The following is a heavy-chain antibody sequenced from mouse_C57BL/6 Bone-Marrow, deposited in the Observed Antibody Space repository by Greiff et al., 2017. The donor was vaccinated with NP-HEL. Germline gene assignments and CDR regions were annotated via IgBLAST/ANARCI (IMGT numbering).Heavy chain of an antibody. Sequence: VQLQQSGAELVRPGASVTLSCKASGYTFTDYEMHWVKQTPVHGLEWIGAIDPETGGTAYNQKFKGKAILTADKSSSTAYMELRSLTSEDSAVYYCTSMVTPAWFAYWGQGTRVTVSA. CDR1: GYTFTDYE. D-gene: IGHD2-2*01. CDR3: TSMVTPAWFAY. CDR2: IDPETGGT. J-gene: IGHJ3*01. V-gene: IGHV1-15*01.